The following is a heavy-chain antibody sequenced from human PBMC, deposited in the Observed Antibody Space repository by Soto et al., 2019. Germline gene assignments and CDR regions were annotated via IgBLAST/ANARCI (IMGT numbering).Heavy chain of an antibody. CDR1: GDSVSSNSAA. Sequence: SQTLSLTCAISGDSVSSNSAAWNWIRQSPSRGLEWLGRTYYRSKWYNDYAGSVKSRTTINPDTSKNQFSLQLNSVTPEDTAVYYCARDDISYYYGSGSSTYYYYYGMDVWGQGTTVTVSS. J-gene: IGHJ6*02. CDR2: TYYRSKWYN. D-gene: IGHD3-10*01. CDR3: ARDDISYYYGSGSSTYYYYYGMDV. V-gene: IGHV6-1*01.